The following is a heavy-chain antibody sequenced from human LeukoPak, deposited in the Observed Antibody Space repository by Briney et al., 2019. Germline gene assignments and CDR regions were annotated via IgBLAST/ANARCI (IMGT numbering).Heavy chain of an antibody. CDR1: GGSISSYY. Sequence: SETLSLTRTVSGGSISSYYWSWIRQPPGKGLEWIGYIYTSGSTNYNPSLKSRVTISVDTSKNQFSLKLSSVTAADTAVYYCAMGEMATISYWGQGTLVTVSS. CDR3: AMGEMATISY. J-gene: IGHJ4*02. CDR2: IYTSGST. V-gene: IGHV4-4*09. D-gene: IGHD5-24*01.